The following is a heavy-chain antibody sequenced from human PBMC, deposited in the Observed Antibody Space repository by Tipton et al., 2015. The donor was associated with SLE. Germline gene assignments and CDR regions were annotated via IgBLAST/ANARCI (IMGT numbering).Heavy chain of an antibody. Sequence: QLVQSGAEVKKPGASVKVSCKASGYTFTNSGINWVRQAPGQGLEWMGWISAYNGNTNYAQKLQGRLTMTTDTSASTAYMELRSLRSDDTAIYYCARSTNRDWWFDPWGKGTLVTVSS. V-gene: IGHV1-18*01. J-gene: IGHJ5*02. CDR3: ARSTNRDWWFDP. CDR1: GYTFTNSG. D-gene: IGHD2-21*02. CDR2: ISAYNGNT.